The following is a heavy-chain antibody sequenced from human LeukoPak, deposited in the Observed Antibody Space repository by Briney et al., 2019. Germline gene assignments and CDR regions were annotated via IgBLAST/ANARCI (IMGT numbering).Heavy chain of an antibody. CDR2: INPNSGGT. J-gene: IGHJ1*01. CDR3: ARKMYYYDSSGYYYEYFQH. D-gene: IGHD3-22*01. V-gene: IGHV1-2*02. Sequence: GASVKVSCKASGYTFTGYYMHWVRQAPGQGLEWMGWINPNSGGTNYAQKFQGRVTMTRDTSISTAYMELSRLRSDDTAVYYCARKMYYYDSSGYYYEYFQHWGQGTLVTVSS. CDR1: GYTFTGYY.